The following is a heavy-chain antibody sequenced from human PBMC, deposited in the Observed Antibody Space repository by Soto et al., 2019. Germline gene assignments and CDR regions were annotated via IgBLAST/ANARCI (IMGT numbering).Heavy chain of an antibody. D-gene: IGHD5-12*01. Sequence: GGSLRLSCVASGFTFSSYAMSWVRQAPGKGLEWVSAISGSGGSTYYADSVKGRFTISRDNSKNTLYLQMNSLRAEDTAVYYCAKGHRWLRSSYYYYMDVWGKGTTVTVSS. CDR1: GFTFSSYA. V-gene: IGHV3-23*01. J-gene: IGHJ6*03. CDR3: AKGHRWLRSSYYYYMDV. CDR2: ISGSGGST.